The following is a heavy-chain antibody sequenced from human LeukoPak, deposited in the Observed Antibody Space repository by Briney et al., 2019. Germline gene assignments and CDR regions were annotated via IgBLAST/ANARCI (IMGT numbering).Heavy chain of an antibody. CDR1: GFTFSIYV. CDR2: ISSSSSYI. Sequence: GGSLRLSCAASGFTFSIYVMNWVRQAPGKGLEWVSSISSSSSYIYYADSVKGRFTISRDNAKNSLYLQMNSLRAEDTAVYYCARDFSDTDWFDPWGQGTLVTVSS. CDR3: ARDFSDTDWFDP. V-gene: IGHV3-21*01. J-gene: IGHJ5*02. D-gene: IGHD5-18*01.